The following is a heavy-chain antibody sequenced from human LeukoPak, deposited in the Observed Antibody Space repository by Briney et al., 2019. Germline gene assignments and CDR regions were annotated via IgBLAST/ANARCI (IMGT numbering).Heavy chain of an antibody. V-gene: IGHV4-34*01. J-gene: IGHJ4*02. CDR1: GGSFSGYY. Sequence: SETLSLTCAVYGGSFSGYYWSWIRQPPGKGLEWIGEINHSGSTNYNPSLKSRVTISVDASKNQFSLKLSSVTAADTAVYYCARIVGATNPGYWGQGTLVTVSS. CDR2: INHSGST. CDR3: ARIVGATNPGY. D-gene: IGHD1-26*01.